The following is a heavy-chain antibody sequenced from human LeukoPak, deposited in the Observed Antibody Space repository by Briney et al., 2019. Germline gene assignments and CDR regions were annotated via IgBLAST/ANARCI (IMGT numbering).Heavy chain of an antibody. V-gene: IGHV5-51*01. J-gene: IGHJ4*02. CDR1: GCSFTSYW. CDR2: IYPGDSDT. D-gene: IGHD2-15*01. Sequence: GESLKISCKGSGCSFTSYWIGWVREMPGKGLEWMGIIYPGDSDTRDSPSFQGQVTISADKSISTAYLQWSSLKASDTAMYYCARLRSSDIVVVVAADYWGQGTLVTVSS. CDR3: ARLRSSDIVVVVAADY.